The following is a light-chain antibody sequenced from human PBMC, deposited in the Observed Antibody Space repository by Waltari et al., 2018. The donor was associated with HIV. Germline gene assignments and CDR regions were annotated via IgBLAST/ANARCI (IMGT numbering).Light chain of an antibody. CDR3: ASWDDSLSAWV. Sequence: QSVLTQPPSASGTPGQRVTISCSGSSSHIGSTYVSWCQHFPGTAPNLLSYRKNHGPAGVPDRYAGSKSGTSASLAISGLRSEDEADYYCASWDDSLSAWVFGGGTKLTVL. J-gene: IGLJ3*02. CDR1: SSHIGSTY. V-gene: IGLV1-47*01. CDR2: RKN.